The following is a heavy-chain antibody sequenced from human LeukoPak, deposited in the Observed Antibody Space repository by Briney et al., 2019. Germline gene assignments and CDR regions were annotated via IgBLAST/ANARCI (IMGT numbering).Heavy chain of an antibody. CDR3: AATPIVVVPAAFYYYYGMDV. D-gene: IGHD2-2*01. Sequence: SVKVSCKASGFTFTSSAVQWVRQARGQRLEWIGWIVVGSGNTNYAQKFQERVTITRDMSTSTAYMELSSLRSEDTAVYYCAATPIVVVPAAFYYYYGMDVWGQGTTVTVSS. CDR1: GFTFTSSA. CDR2: IVVGSGNT. V-gene: IGHV1-58*01. J-gene: IGHJ6*02.